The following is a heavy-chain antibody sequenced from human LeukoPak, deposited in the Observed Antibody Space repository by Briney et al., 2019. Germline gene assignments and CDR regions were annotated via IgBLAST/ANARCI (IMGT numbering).Heavy chain of an antibody. Sequence: TGGSLRLSCAASGFSFSSHWMHWVRQAPGKGLVWVSRINTGGSSTIYADSVKGRFTISRDNAKNTLYLQVNSLRAEDTAVYYCARDRGQLDSFDYWGQGTLVTVSS. CDR1: GFSFSSHW. CDR3: ARDRGQLDSFDY. J-gene: IGHJ4*02. CDR2: INTGGSST. D-gene: IGHD6-6*01. V-gene: IGHV3-74*01.